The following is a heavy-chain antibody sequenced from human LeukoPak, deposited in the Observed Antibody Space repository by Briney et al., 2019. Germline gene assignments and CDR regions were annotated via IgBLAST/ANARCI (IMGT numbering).Heavy chain of an antibody. Sequence: PGGSLRLSCVASGFAFSNYGMHWVRQAPGEGLDWVAVISYDGSDNYNEDSVKGRFTISRDNSKNMLYLEMNSLRDEDTAVYYCAKYSSSSNYYYGMDIWGQGTTVTVSS. CDR2: ISYDGSDN. CDR3: AKYSSSSNYYYGMDI. J-gene: IGHJ6*02. CDR1: GFAFSNYG. D-gene: IGHD6-6*01. V-gene: IGHV3-30*18.